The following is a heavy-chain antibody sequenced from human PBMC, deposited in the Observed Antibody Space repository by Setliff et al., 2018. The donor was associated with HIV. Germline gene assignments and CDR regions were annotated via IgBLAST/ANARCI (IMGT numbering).Heavy chain of an antibody. J-gene: IGHJ4*02. CDR2: ISDTSGT. D-gene: IGHD1-26*01. V-gene: IGHV3-23*01. CDR3: VRGGAITG. Sequence: GESLKISCAASGFTFTNFAMSWVRQAPGKGLEWVSGISDTSGTYYADSVRGRFTISRDNSKNMVYLQMNSLRSGDTAIYYCVRGGAITGWGQGTLVTVSS. CDR1: GFTFTNFA.